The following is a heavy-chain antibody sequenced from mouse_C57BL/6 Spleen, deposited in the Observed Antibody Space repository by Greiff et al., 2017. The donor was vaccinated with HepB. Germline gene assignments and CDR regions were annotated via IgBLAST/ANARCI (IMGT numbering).Heavy chain of an antibody. CDR2: ISSGSSTI. CDR3: ARPEDYYGSPYFDY. D-gene: IGHD1-1*01. V-gene: IGHV5-17*01. J-gene: IGHJ2*01. CDR1: GFTFSDYG. Sequence: EVKLMESGGGLVKPGGSLKLSCAASGFTFSDYGMHWVRQAPEKGLEWVAYISSGSSTIYYADTVKGRFTISRDNAKNTLFLQMTSLRSEDTAMYYCARPEDYYGSPYFDYWGQGTTLTVSS.